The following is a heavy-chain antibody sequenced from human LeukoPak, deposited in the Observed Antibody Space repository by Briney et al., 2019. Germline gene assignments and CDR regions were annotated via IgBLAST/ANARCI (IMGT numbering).Heavy chain of an antibody. CDR3: ARVELGINWFDP. V-gene: IGHV4-34*01. D-gene: IGHD5-24*01. Sequence: GSLRLSCAASGFTFSSYGMHWVRQAPGKGLEWIGEINHSGSTNYNPSLKSRVTISVDTSKNQFSLKLSSVTAADTAVYYCARVELGINWFDPWGQGTLVTVSS. CDR1: GFTFSSYG. CDR2: INHSGST. J-gene: IGHJ5*02.